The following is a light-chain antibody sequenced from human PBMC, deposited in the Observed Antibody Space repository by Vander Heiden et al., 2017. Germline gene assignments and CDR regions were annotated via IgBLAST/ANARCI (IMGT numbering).Light chain of an antibody. CDR2: AAS. CDR1: QSISSY. V-gene: IGKV1-39*01. Sequence: DIQMTQSPSSLSASVGDRVTITCRASQSISSYLNWYQQKPGKAPKLLIYAASSLQSGVPSRFSGSGSGTDIILTISSLQPEDFATYYCQQSYNTPWAFGQGTKVEIK. CDR3: QQSYNTPWA. J-gene: IGKJ1*01.